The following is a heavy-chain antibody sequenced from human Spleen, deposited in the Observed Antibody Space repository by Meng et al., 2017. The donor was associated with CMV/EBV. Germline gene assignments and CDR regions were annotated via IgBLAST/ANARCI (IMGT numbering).Heavy chain of an antibody. Sequence: GESLKISCAASGFSFNSYAMHWVRQTPGKGLEWVAVISYDGGDEYYADSVKGRFTISRDNSKNTLYLQMNSLRPEDTAEYYCAAHSSGWMAGAFDYWGQGSLVTVSS. V-gene: IGHV3-30*04. J-gene: IGHJ4*02. CDR3: AAHSSGWMAGAFDY. CDR2: ISYDGGDE. CDR1: GFSFNSYA. D-gene: IGHD6-19*01.